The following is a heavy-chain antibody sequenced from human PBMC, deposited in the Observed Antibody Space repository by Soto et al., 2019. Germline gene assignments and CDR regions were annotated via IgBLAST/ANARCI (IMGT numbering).Heavy chain of an antibody. J-gene: IGHJ4*02. CDR3: ARDPRGYHDNFDF. D-gene: IGHD5-12*01. CDR2: ISSGSTAM. Sequence: PWGSQRLSCAASGVRVKNYCMDWFRQAPGKGLEWVSYISSGSTAMHYADSVKGRFTISRDNAKNSLYLQMNSLRAEDTAMYYCARDPRGYHDNFDFWGQGTLVTVSS. V-gene: IGHV3-48*01. CDR1: GVRVKNYC.